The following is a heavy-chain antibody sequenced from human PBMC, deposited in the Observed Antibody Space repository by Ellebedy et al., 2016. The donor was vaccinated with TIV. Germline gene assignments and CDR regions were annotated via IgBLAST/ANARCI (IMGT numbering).Heavy chain of an antibody. Sequence: LRLSCALSGASITSGGFSWSWVRQAPGKGLEWIGNIYADESSYFNPSLESRRSMSIDRSKNHFSLTLASVTAADTAVYYCSIGFTDAHSHHFAPWGQGTLVTVSS. V-gene: IGHV4-30-2*01. CDR2: IYADESS. J-gene: IGHJ5*02. CDR1: GASITSGGFS. D-gene: IGHD1-14*01. CDR3: SIGFTDAHSHHFAP.